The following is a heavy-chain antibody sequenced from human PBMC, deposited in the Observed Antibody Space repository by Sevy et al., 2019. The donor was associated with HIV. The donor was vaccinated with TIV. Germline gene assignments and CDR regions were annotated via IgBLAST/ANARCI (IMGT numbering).Heavy chain of an antibody. Sequence: GESLKISCAASGFTFSNHGMHWVRQAPGKGLEWVAFIRYDGSNEYYGASVKGRFTISRDNSKNTLYLQMNSLRPEDTAVYYCAKDRKVLLVVYAIPFDVFDIWGQGTMVTVSS. CDR1: GFTFSNHG. J-gene: IGHJ3*02. D-gene: IGHD2-8*02. CDR2: IRYDGSNE. V-gene: IGHV3-30*02. CDR3: AKDRKVLLVVYAIPFDVFDI.